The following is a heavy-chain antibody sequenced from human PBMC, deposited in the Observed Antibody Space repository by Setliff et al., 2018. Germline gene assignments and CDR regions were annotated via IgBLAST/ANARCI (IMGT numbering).Heavy chain of an antibody. CDR1: GYTLTELS. Sequence: ASVKVSCKVSGYTLTELSRHWVRQAPGKGLEWMGGFDPEDGETIYAQKFQGRVTITADQYTRTAYMELSSLRSEDTAVYYCAIPSSGNCYFDYWGQGTLVTVSS. CDR3: AIPSSGNCYFDY. CDR2: FDPEDGET. J-gene: IGHJ4*02. V-gene: IGHV1-24*01. D-gene: IGHD1-26*01.